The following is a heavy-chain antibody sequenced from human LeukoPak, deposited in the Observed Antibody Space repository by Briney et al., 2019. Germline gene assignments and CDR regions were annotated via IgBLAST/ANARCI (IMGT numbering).Heavy chain of an antibody. V-gene: IGHV1-46*01. D-gene: IGHD3-16*01. Sequence: ASVKVSCKASGYTFTSYYMHWVRQAPGQGLEWMGIINPSRGSTSQAQTFQGRVTMTRDMSTSTVSMELSSLRSEDTAVYYCARDLGAIGEFDYWGQGTLVTVSS. CDR3: ARDLGAIGEFDY. CDR1: GYTFTSYY. CDR2: INPSRGST. J-gene: IGHJ4*02.